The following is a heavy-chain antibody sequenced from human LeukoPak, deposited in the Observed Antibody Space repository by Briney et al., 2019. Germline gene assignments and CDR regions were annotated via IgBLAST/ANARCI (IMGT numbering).Heavy chain of an antibody. CDR1: GGTFSSYA. V-gene: IGHV1-69*06. D-gene: IGHD2-21*01. CDR2: IIPIFGTA. CDR3: ARVFGQANFDY. J-gene: IGHJ4*02. Sequence: ASVKVSCKASGGTFSSYAISWVRQAPGQGLEWMGGIIPIFGTANYAQKFQGRVTITADKSTSTAYMELSSLRSEDTAVYYCARVFGQANFDYWGQGTLVTVSS.